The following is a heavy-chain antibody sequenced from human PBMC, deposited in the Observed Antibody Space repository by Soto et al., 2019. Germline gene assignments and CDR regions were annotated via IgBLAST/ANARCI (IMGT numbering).Heavy chain of an antibody. Sequence: PSETLSLTCAVYGGSFSGYYRSWIRQPPGKGLEWIGEINHSGSTNYNPSLKSRVTISVDTSKNQFSLRLSSVTAADTAIYYCAGDIRTGNYRFHYWRQGALVTVSS. J-gene: IGHJ4*02. CDR3: AGDIRTGNYRFHY. CDR1: GGSFSGYY. D-gene: IGHD1-7*01. V-gene: IGHV4-34*01. CDR2: INHSGST.